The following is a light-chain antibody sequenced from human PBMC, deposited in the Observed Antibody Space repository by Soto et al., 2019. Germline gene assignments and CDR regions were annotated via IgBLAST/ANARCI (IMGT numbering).Light chain of an antibody. CDR1: QSVGND. V-gene: IGKV3-15*01. J-gene: IGKJ5*01. Sequence: IVMTQSPATLSGSPVERATLSCRASQSVGNDLAWYQQKVGQAPRLLIYGASTRATGIPARFSGSGSGTDFTLIISSLQSEDFAVFYCQQRSNWPPTFGQGTRLEIK. CDR3: QQRSNWPPT. CDR2: GAS.